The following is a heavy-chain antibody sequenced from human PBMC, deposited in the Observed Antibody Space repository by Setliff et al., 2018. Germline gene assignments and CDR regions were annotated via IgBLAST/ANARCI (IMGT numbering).Heavy chain of an antibody. D-gene: IGHD2-2*01. CDR2: ISSSSSTI. CDR3: ARVEGVPAPYYMDV. J-gene: IGHJ6*03. Sequence: PGGSLRLPCAASGFTFSSYSMNWVRQAPGKGLEWVSYISSSSSTIYYADSVKGRFTISRDNAKNSLYLQMNSLRAEDTAVYYCARVEGVPAPYYMDVWGKGTTVTVSS. V-gene: IGHV3-48*01. CDR1: GFTFSSYS.